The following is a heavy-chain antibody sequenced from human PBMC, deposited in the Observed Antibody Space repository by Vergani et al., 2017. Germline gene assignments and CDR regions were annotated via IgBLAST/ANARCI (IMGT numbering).Heavy chain of an antibody. J-gene: IGHJ4*02. CDR2: IYYSGST. CDR3: ARGALYSGYYFDY. D-gene: IGHD5-12*01. CDR1: GGSISSGDYY. Sequence: QVQLQESGPGLVKPSQTLSLTCTVSGGSISSGDYYWSWIRQPPGKGLEWIGYIYYSGSTYYNPSLKSLVTISVDTSKNQFSLKLSSVTAADTAVYYCARGALYSGYYFDYWGQGTLVTVSS. V-gene: IGHV4-31*01.